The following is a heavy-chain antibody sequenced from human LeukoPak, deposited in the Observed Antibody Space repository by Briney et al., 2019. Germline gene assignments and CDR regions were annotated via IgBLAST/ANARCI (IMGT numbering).Heavy chain of an antibody. D-gene: IGHD3-9*01. CDR1: GFTFSSYA. J-gene: IGHJ6*02. V-gene: IGHV3-30*04. CDR3: AREYYDILTAPYYYGMDV. CDR2: ISCDGSNK. Sequence: PGRSLRLSCAASGFTFSSYAMHWVRQAPGKGLEWVAVISCDGSNKYYADSVKGRFTISRDNSKNTLYLQMNSLRAEDTAVYYCAREYYDILTAPYYYGMDVWGQGTTVTVSS.